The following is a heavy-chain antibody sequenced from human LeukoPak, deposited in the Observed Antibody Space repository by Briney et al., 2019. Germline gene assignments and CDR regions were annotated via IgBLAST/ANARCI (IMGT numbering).Heavy chain of an antibody. CDR1: GYTFTGYY. V-gene: IGHV1-2*02. Sequence: ASVKVSCKASGYTFTGYYMHWVRQAPGQGLEWMGWINPNSGGTNYAQKFQGRVTVTRDTSISTAYMELSRLRSDDTAVYYCARIYSNYDQFDYWGQGTLVTVSS. J-gene: IGHJ4*02. CDR3: ARIYSNYDQFDY. CDR2: INPNSGGT. D-gene: IGHD4-11*01.